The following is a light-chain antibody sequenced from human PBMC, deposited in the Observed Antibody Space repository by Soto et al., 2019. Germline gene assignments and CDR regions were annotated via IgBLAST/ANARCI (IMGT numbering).Light chain of an antibody. J-gene: IGLJ1*01. Sequence: QSVLTQPASVSGSPGQSITISCTGTSSDIGTYNYVSWYQQHPGKAPKLMIYDVSNRPSGVSNRFSGSKSGSTASLTISGLQAEDEADYYCNSYTTSTTFVFGTVTKVTVL. CDR1: SSDIGTYNY. CDR2: DVS. CDR3: NSYTTSTTFV. V-gene: IGLV2-14*01.